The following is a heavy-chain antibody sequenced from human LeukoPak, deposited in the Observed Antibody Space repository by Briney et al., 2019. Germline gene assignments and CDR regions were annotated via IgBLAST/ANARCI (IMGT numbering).Heavy chain of an antibody. CDR2: IRSNGATA. CDR3: ARGQEFDDGVFDS. CDR1: GFSFSSFA. V-gene: IGHV3-23*01. D-gene: IGHD1-1*01. Sequence: PGGSLRLSCAASGFSFSSFAMTWVRQAPGKGREWVSTIRSNGATAYNADSVKGRFTISRDNSKNTVYLQMNSLRVEDTAIYYCARGQEFDDGVFDSWGQGTLVTVSS. J-gene: IGHJ4*02.